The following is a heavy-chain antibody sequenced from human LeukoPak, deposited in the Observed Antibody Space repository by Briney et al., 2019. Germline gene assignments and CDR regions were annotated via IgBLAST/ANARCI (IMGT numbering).Heavy chain of an antibody. D-gene: IGHD5-12*01. V-gene: IGHV4-4*07. CDR1: GGSISSYY. CDR2: IYTSGST. Sequence: SETLSLTCTVSGGSISSYYWSWIRQPAGKGLEWIGRIYTSGSTSYFPSLKSRVTMSVDTSKNQFSLKLNSVTAADTAVYYRARGRVATTYFDYWGQGTLVTVSS. J-gene: IGHJ4*02. CDR3: ARGRVATTYFDY.